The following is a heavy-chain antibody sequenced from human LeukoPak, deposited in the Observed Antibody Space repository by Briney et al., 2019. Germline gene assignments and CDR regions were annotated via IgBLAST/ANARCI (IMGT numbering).Heavy chain of an antibody. J-gene: IGHJ6*03. CDR2: IYSGGST. Sequence: GWSLRLSCVASGFTFSSYAMSWVRQAPGKGLEGVSVIYSGGSTYYADSVKGRFTISRDNSKNTLYLQMNSLRAEDTAVYYCARGIRGPRGYYYMDVWGKGTTVTISS. CDR3: ARGIRGPRGYYYMDV. D-gene: IGHD7-27*01. CDR1: GFTFSSYA. V-gene: IGHV3-53*01.